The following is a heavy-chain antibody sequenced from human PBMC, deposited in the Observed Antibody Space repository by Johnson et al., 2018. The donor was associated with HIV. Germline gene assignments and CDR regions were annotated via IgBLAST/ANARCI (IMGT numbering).Heavy chain of an antibody. Sequence: QVQLVESGGGLVQPGRSLRLSCAASGFAFSGYALHWVRQAPGKGLEWVAVISYDGTKKYYAGSVKGRFTISRDNSKNTLYLQMNSLRAEDTAVYYCARDSGVNYGWDAFDIWGQGTMVTVSS. CDR3: ARDSGVNYGWDAFDI. D-gene: IGHD4-17*01. CDR2: ISYDGTKK. J-gene: IGHJ3*02. CDR1: GFAFSGYA. V-gene: IGHV3-30*04.